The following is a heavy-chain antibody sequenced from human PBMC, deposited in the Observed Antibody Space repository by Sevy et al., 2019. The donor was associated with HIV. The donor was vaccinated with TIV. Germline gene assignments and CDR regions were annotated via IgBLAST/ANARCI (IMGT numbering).Heavy chain of an antibody. CDR2: ISSSSSYI. CDR1: GFTFSSYS. V-gene: IGHV3-21*01. Sequence: GGSLRLSCAASGFTFSSYSMNWVRQALGKGLEWVSSISSSSSYIYYADSVKGRFTISRDNAKNSLYLQMNSLRAEDTAVYYCARGDDCSGGSCYFDYWGQGTLVTVSS. D-gene: IGHD2-15*01. CDR3: ARGDDCSGGSCYFDY. J-gene: IGHJ4*02.